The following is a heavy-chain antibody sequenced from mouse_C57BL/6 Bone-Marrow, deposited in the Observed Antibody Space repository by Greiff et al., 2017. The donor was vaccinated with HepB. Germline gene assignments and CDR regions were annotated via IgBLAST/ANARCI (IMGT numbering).Heavy chain of an antibody. D-gene: IGHD2-12*01. Sequence: VQLQQSGAELVRPGASVKLSCTASGFNIKDDYMNWVKQRPEQGLEWIGWIDPENGDTEYASKFQGKATITADTSSNTAYLQLSSLTSEDTAVYYSTTDDAWFAYWGQGTLVTVSA. CDR3: TTDDAWFAY. CDR1: GFNIKDDY. V-gene: IGHV14-4*01. J-gene: IGHJ3*01. CDR2: IDPENGDT.